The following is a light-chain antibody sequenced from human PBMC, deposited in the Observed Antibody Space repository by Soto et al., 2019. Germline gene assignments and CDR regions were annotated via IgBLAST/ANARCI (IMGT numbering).Light chain of an antibody. CDR2: DVS. V-gene: IGLV2-11*01. CDR1: NSDIVIYKY. J-gene: IGLJ2*01. Sequence: QSALTQPRSVSGSPGQSGTISCTGTNSDIVIYKYVSWYQQHPGKAPQLMIYDVSSRPSGVPDRFSGSKSGNTASLTISGLQADDEADYYCCSYAGDSLLLFGGGTKLTVL. CDR3: CSYAGDSLLL.